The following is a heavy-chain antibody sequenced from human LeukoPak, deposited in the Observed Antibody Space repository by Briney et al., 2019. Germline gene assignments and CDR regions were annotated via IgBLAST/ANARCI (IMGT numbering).Heavy chain of an antibody. V-gene: IGHV3-74*01. CDR1: GFTFSSYW. J-gene: IGHJ6*03. CDR3: ARDHLSSGSSPDYYYYYYMDV. CDR2: INSDGSST. D-gene: IGHD6-19*01. Sequence: GGSLRLSCAASGFTFSSYWMHWVRQAPGKGLVWVSRINSDGSSTSYADSVKDRFTISRDNAKNTLYLQMNSLRAEDTAVYYCARDHLSSGSSPDYYYYYYMDVWGKGTTVTISS.